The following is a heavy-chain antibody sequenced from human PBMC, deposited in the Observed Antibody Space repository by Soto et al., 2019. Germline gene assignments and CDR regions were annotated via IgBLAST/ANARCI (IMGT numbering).Heavy chain of an antibody. D-gene: IGHD6-19*01. CDR1: GFTFSSYS. V-gene: IGHV3-48*01. CDR2: ISSSSSTI. Sequence: GGSLRLSCAASGFTFSSYSMNWVRQAPGKGLEWVSYISSSSSTIYYADSVKGRFTISRDNAKNSLYLQMNSLRAEDTAVYHCASNPSLYSSGWYVDYWGQGTLVTVSS. CDR3: ASNPSLYSSGWYVDY. J-gene: IGHJ4*02.